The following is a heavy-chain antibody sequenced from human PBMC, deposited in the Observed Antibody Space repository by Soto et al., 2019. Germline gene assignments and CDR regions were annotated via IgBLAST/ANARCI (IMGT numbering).Heavy chain of an antibody. J-gene: IGHJ4*02. Sequence: GLDLEWLALIYWDDDKRYSPSLKSRLTITKDTSKNQVVLTMTNMDPVDTATYYCAHESYCGGDCYSSYWGQGTLVTVSS. CDR2: IYWDDDK. D-gene: IGHD2-21*02. CDR3: AHESYCGGDCYSSY. V-gene: IGHV2-5*02.